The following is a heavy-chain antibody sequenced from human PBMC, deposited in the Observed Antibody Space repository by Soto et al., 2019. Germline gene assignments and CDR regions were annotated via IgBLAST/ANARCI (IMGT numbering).Heavy chain of an antibody. V-gene: IGHV3-30*18. CDR1: GFTFSSYG. Sequence: GGSLRLSCAASGFTFSSYGMHWVRQAPGKGLEWVAVISYDGSNKYYADSVKGRFTISRDNSKNTLYLQMNSLRAEDTAVYYCAKDPPRHYYDSSGYYGGGDYWGQGTLVTVSS. J-gene: IGHJ4*02. CDR2: ISYDGSNK. D-gene: IGHD3-22*01. CDR3: AKDPPRHYYDSSGYYGGGDY.